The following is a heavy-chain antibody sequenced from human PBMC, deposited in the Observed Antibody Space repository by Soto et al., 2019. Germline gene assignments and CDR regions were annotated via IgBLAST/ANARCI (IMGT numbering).Heavy chain of an antibody. CDR3: ARPQGDLDAFDI. CDR1: GYTFPSYY. V-gene: IGHV1-46*01. Sequence: ASVQVSCKASGYTFPSYYMHWVRQAPGQGLEWMGIINPSGGSTSYAQKFQGRVTMTRDTSTSTVYMELSSLRSEDTAVYYCARPQGDLDAFDIWGQGTMVTVSS. J-gene: IGHJ3*02. D-gene: IGHD2-21*02. CDR2: INPSGGST.